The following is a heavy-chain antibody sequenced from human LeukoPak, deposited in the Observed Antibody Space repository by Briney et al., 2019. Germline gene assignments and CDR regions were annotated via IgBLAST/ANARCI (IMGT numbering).Heavy chain of an antibody. D-gene: IGHD3-22*01. CDR2: ISAYNGNT. V-gene: IGHV1-18*01. J-gene: IGHJ4*02. CDR1: GYTFTSYG. Sequence: ASVNVSCKASGYTFTSYGISWVRQAPGQGLEWMGWISAYNGNTNYAQKLQGRGTMNTDTSTSTDYMELRSLRSDDTAVYYCARDTDYCDSSGYYPLPDYWGQGTLVTVSS. CDR3: ARDTDYCDSSGYYPLPDY.